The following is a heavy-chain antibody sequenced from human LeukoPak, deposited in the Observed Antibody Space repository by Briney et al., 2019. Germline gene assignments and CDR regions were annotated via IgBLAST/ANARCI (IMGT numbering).Heavy chain of an antibody. J-gene: IGHJ4*02. CDR1: GFTVSSNY. Sequence: GGSLRLSCAASGFTVSSNYMSWVRQAPGKGLEWVSVIYSGGSTYYADSVKGRFTISRDNSKNTLYLQMNSLRAEDTAVYYCASSDCSSTSCMLDYWGQGTLVTVSS. CDR3: ASSDCSSTSCMLDY. CDR2: IYSGGST. V-gene: IGHV3-53*01. D-gene: IGHD2-2*01.